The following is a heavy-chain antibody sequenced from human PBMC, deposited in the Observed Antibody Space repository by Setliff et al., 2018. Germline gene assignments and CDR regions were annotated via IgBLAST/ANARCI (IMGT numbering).Heavy chain of an antibody. CDR2: IRDKANRYTT. J-gene: IGHJ4*02. Sequence: LTNYYMDWVRQAPGKGLEWVGRIRDKANRYTTEYAASVKGRFTISRPDSEISMYLQMNSLETEDTAVYLCARGPRDGYNSGLDYWGQGALVTVSS. V-gene: IGHV3-72*01. D-gene: IGHD5-12*01. CDR3: ARGPRDGYNSGLDY. CDR1: LTNYY.